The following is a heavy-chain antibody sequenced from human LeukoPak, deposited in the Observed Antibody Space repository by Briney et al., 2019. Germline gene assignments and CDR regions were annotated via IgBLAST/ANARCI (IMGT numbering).Heavy chain of an antibody. J-gene: IGHJ3*02. CDR2: ISYDGSNK. Sequence: GRSLRLSCAASGFTFSSYGMHWVRQAPGKGLEWVAVISYDGSNKYYADSVKGRFTISRDNSKNTLYLQMNSLRAEDTAVYYCAEELWFGELQGAFDIWGQGTMVTVSS. CDR1: GFTFSSYG. CDR3: AEELWFGELQGAFDI. V-gene: IGHV3-30*18. D-gene: IGHD3-10*01.